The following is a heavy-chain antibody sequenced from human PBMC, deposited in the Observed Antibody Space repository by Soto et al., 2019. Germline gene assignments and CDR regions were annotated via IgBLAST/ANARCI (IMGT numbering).Heavy chain of an antibody. CDR1: GGSISSGGYY. J-gene: IGHJ5*02. D-gene: IGHD2-15*01. Sequence: QVQLQESGPGLVKPSQTLSLTCTVSGGSISSGGYYWSWIRQHPGKGLEWIGYIYYSGSTSYHPSLRCRFTILVDTSKNPFSLRLSSVTAADTAVYYCARGVASWGQGTLVTVSS. V-gene: IGHV4-31*03. CDR3: ARGVAS. CDR2: IYYSGST.